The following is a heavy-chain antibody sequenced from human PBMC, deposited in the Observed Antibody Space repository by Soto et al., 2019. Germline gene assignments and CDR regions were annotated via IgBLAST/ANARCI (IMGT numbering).Heavy chain of an antibody. D-gene: IGHD4-17*01. CDR1: GYTFTSYA. V-gene: IGHV1-3*01. CDR2: INAGNGNT. Sequence: ASVKVSCKASGYTFTSYAMHWVRQAPGQRLEWMGWINAGNGNTKYSQKFQGRVTITRDTSASTAYMELSSLRSEDTAVYDCARTVGYYYGMDVWGQGTKVTVSS. J-gene: IGHJ6*02. CDR3: ARTVGYYYGMDV.